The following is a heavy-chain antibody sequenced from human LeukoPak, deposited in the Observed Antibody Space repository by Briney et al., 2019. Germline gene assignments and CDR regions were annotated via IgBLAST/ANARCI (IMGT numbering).Heavy chain of an antibody. CDR1: GFTFSSYG. CDR2: ISYDGSNK. D-gene: IGHD3-22*01. J-gene: IGHJ4*02. Sequence: GGSLRLSCAASGFTFSSYGMHWVRQAPGKGLEWVAVISYDGSNKYYADSVKGRFTISRDNSKNTLYLQMNSLRAEDTAVYYCAKRADSSAHSFDYWGQGTLVTVSS. V-gene: IGHV3-30*18. CDR3: AKRADSSAHSFDY.